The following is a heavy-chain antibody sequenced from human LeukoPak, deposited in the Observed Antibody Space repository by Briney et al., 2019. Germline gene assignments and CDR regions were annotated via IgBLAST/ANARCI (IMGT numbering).Heavy chain of an antibody. CDR1: GFTFSSYA. J-gene: IGHJ4*02. D-gene: IGHD3-22*01. V-gene: IGHV3-23*01. CDR3: ARGSGFFLDLDY. CDR2: ISGSGGST. Sequence: GGSLRLSCAASGFTFSSYAMSWVRQAPGKGLEWVSAISGSGGSTYYADSVKGRFTISRGSSKNTLYLQMSSLRVDDAAVYYCARGSGFFLDLDYWGQGTLVTVSS.